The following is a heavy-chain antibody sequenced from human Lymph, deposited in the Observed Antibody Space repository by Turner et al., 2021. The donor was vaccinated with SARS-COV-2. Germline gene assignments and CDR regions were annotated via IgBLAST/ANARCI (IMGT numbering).Heavy chain of an antibody. D-gene: IGHD1-1*01. Sequence: QVQLVQSGAEVKKPGASVKVSCKVSGYTLTELSIHWVRQGPGKGLEWMGGYDTEDGETIYAQKFQGRVTMTEDTSTDTAYMELSSLRSEDTAVYYCATLKSNWKILTGRYYFDFWGQGTLVTVSS. CDR2: YDTEDGET. CDR1: GYTLTELS. J-gene: IGHJ4*02. V-gene: IGHV1-24*01. CDR3: ATLKSNWKILTGRYYFDF.